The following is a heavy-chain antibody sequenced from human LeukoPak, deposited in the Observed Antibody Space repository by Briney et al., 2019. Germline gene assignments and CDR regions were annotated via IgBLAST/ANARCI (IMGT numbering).Heavy chain of an antibody. CDR1: GGTFSSYA. J-gene: IGHJ6*03. CDR3: ARALLLTHYYYYSMDV. D-gene: IGHD4/OR15-4a*01. Sequence: SVKVSCKASGGTFSSYAISWVRQAPGQGREGMGGIIPIFGTANYAQKFQGRVTITADDSTSTAYMELSSLRSEDTAVYYCARALLLTHYYYYSMDVWGKGTTVTVSS. V-gene: IGHV1-69*01. CDR2: IIPIFGTA.